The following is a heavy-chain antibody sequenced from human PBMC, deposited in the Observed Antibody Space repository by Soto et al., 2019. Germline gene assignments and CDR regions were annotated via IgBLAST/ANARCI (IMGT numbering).Heavy chain of an antibody. J-gene: IGHJ5*02. Sequence: QAQLVQSGAEVKKPGSSVTVSCTGYGGTFSSFGFNWVRQAPGQGLEWMGGVVPIFGSSNYADKFQGRLTITADESTSTVYMELTSLTSEDTAVYFCAPKRRAVSESNWFDPWGQGTPVTVSS. V-gene: IGHV1-69*01. CDR3: APKRRAVSESNWFDP. CDR2: VVPIFGSS. CDR1: GGTFSSFG. D-gene: IGHD6-19*01.